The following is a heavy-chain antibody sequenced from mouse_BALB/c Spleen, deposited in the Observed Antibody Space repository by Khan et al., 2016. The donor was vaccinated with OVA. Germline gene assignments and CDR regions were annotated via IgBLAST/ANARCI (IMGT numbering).Heavy chain of an antibody. Sequence: QVQLQQSGAALVRPGASVKISCKASGYTFTSYYMYWVKQRPGQGLEWIGGINPTDGGTHFNEKFKGKATLTGDQSSSTAYMQLSSLTSEDSALYYCARSGYGNPFAYWGQGTLVTVSA. J-gene: IGHJ3*01. V-gene: IGHV1S81*02. CDR1: GYTFTSYY. CDR3: ARSGYGNPFAY. D-gene: IGHD2-1*01. CDR2: INPTDGGT.